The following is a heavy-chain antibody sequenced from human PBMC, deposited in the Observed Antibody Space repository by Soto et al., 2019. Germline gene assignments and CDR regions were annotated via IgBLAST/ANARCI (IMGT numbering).Heavy chain of an antibody. V-gene: IGHV3-66*01. CDR1: GFTVISNY. Sequence: GGSLSLSCAASGFTVISNYMCWVFQAPGKGLEWVSVIYSGGSTYYADSVKGRFTISRDNSKNTLYLQMNSLRAEDTAVYYCVRDFVVAATRYYYYGMDVWGQGT. J-gene: IGHJ6*02. CDR2: IYSGGST. D-gene: IGHD2-15*01. CDR3: VRDFVVAATRYYYYGMDV.